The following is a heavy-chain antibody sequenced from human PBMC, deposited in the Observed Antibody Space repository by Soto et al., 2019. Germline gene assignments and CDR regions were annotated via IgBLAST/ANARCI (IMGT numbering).Heavy chain of an antibody. CDR3: ARHASLAYCSSPVCSGLDV. CDR1: GYTFNNYW. V-gene: IGHV5-51*01. Sequence: GESLKISCQASGYTFNNYWIAWVRQMPGKGLEYVGIIYPGDSDTRYSPPLQGQATISADTSINTAYLQVTGLKASDTAKYYCARHASLAYCSSPVCSGLDVWGQGTMVTVSS. CDR2: IYPGDSDT. J-gene: IGHJ6*02. D-gene: IGHD2-21*01.